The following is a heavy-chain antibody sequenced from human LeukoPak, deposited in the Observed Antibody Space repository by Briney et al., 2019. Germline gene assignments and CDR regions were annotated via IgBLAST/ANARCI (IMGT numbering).Heavy chain of an antibody. CDR2: LYRGSST. CDR3: AREGGYFDY. CDR1: GFTLSSNY. D-gene: IGHD2-15*01. Sequence: GGSLRLSCAASGFTLSSNYMSWGRQAPGEGVKRVSALYRGSSTSYADAVKRRFTISSENSKNTLYLQMNSPRAEHPAVYYCAREGGYFDYWGQGALVTASS. V-gene: IGHV3-66*02. J-gene: IGHJ4*02.